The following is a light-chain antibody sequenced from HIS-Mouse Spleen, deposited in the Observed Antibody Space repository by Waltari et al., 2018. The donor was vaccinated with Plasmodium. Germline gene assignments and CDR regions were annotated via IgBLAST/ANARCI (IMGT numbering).Light chain of an antibody. J-gene: IGLJ3*02. CDR2: EDS. CDR3: YATDSSGNHGV. Sequence: SYELTQPPSVSVSPGQTARITCSGYALPKKYAYWYQQKSGQAPVLVIYEDSKRPSGSPGGFPGASSGKMATWTISGAQVEDEADYYCYATDSSGNHGVFGGGTKLTVL. CDR1: ALPKKY. V-gene: IGLV3-10*01.